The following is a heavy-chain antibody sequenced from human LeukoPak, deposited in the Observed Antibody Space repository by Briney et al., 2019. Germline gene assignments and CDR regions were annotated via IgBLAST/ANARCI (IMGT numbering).Heavy chain of an antibody. CDR3: ARRAVAGTFDY. V-gene: IGHV4-59*01. CDR1: GGSISSYY. J-gene: IGHJ4*02. D-gene: IGHD6-19*01. CDR2: IYYSGST. Sequence: SETLSLTCTVSGGSISSYYWSWIRQPPGKGLEWIGYIYYSGSTNYNPSLKSRVTISVDTSKNQFSLKLSSMTAADTAVYYCARRAVAGTFDYWGQGTLVTVSS.